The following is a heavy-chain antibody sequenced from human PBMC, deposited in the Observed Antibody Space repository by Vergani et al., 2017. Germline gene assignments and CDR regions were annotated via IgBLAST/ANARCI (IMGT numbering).Heavy chain of an antibody. CDR2: IIPIFGTA. J-gene: IGHJ4*02. D-gene: IGHD6-13*01. CDR3: AGETGRTERYSSSWYYFDY. Sequence: QVQLVQSGAEVKKPGSSVKVSCKASGGTFSSYAISWVRQAPGQGLEWMGGIIPIFGTANYAQKFQGRVTITADESTSTAYMELSSLRSEDTAVYYCAGETGRTERYSSSWYYFDYWGQGTLVTVSS. CDR1: GGTFSSYA. V-gene: IGHV1-69*01.